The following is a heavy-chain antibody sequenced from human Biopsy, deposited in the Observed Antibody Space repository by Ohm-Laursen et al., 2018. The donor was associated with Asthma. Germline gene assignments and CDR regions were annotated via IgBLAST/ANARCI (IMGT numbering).Heavy chain of an antibody. CDR3: ASQGSGADFWSGYLYFDY. CDR2: ISSSSSTI. J-gene: IGHJ4*02. D-gene: IGHD3-3*01. Sequence: SLRLSCSASGFTFSSYSMNWVRQAPGKGLEWVSYISSSSSTIYYADSVKGRLTISRDNAKNSLYLQMNSLRAEDTAVYYCASQGSGADFWSGYLYFDYWGQGTLVTVSS. CDR1: GFTFSSYS. V-gene: IGHV3-48*01.